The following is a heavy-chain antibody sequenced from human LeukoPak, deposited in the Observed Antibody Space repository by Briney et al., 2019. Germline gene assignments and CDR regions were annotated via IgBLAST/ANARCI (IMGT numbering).Heavy chain of an antibody. V-gene: IGHV3-48*02. CDR2: ISSGSSTI. Sequence: AGSLRLSCAASGFTFNTYSMNWVRQAPGKGLEWVSYISSGSSTIYYTDSLKGRFTISRDNAKNSLYLQMNSLRDEDTAVYYCTRGKVGYSNGWSAADYWGQGTLVTVSS. CDR1: GFTFNTYS. CDR3: TRGKVGYSNGWSAADY. D-gene: IGHD6-19*01. J-gene: IGHJ4*02.